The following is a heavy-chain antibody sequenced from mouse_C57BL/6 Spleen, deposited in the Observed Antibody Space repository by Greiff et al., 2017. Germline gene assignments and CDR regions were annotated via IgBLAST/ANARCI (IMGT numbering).Heavy chain of an antibody. CDR3: ARGDWDYAMDY. D-gene: IGHD4-1*01. CDR2: ISSGSSTI. V-gene: IGHV5-17*01. CDR1: GFTFSDYG. J-gene: IGHJ4*01. Sequence: EVKLVESGGGLVKPGGSLKLSCAASGFTFSDYGMHWVRQAPEKGLEWVAYISSGSSTIYYADTVKGRFTISRDNAKNTLFLQMTSLRSEDTAMYYCARGDWDYAMDYWGQGTSVTVSS.